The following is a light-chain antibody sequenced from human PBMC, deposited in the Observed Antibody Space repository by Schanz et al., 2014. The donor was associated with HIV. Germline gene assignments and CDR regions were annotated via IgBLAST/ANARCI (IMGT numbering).Light chain of an antibody. CDR2: DVS. V-gene: IGLV2-14*03. CDR3: SSYTSSSTWV. J-gene: IGLJ3*02. CDR1: NNDIGSYTY. Sequence: QSALTQPASVSGSPGQSITVSCTGSNNDIGSYTYVAWYQQYPGKAPKLMIYDVSNRPSGVSNRFSGSKSGNTASLTISGLQAEDEADYYCSSYTSSSTWVFGGGTKLTVL.